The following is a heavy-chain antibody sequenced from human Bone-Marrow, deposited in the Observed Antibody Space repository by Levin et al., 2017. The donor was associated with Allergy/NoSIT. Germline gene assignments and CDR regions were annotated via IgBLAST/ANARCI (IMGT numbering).Heavy chain of an antibody. Sequence: AGGSLRLSCTVSGGSVSSGSYYWSWIRQSPGKGLEWIGYIYYSGVTNYNPSLKSRVTISSDTSKNQFSLRLSSVTAADTAVYYCTRSGWERTRKAFDIWGQGTMVTVSS. J-gene: IGHJ3*02. V-gene: IGHV4-61*01. CDR2: IYYSGVT. CDR1: GGSVSSGSYY. D-gene: IGHD1-26*01. CDR3: TRSGWERTRKAFDI.